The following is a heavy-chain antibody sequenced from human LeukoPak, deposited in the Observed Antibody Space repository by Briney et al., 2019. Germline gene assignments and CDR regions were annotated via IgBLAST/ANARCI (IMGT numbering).Heavy chain of an antibody. J-gene: IGHJ4*02. CDR2: IKQDGSEK. CDR1: GFSFSTYW. D-gene: IGHD4-17*01. CDR3: AGGEYAGY. V-gene: IGHV3-7*02. Sequence: GGSLRLSCAASGFSFSTYWMNWVRQAPGKGLEWLGNIKQDGSEKYYVDSVKGRFTISRDNAKNSLYLRMNSLRAEDTAVYYCAGGEYAGYWGQGTLVTVSS.